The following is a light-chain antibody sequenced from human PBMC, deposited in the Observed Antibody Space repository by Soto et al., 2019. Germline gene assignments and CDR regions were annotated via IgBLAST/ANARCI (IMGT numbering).Light chain of an antibody. CDR3: QVWDIVTSRRI. Sequence: ELTQPPSVSVAPGQTASLACGGDNIETKTVHWYQQRPGQAPVLVVYDDRDRPSGIPERFSGSNSGHTATLTISRVEAGDEADYYCQVWDIVTSRRIFGGGTKVTVL. V-gene: IGLV3-21*02. J-gene: IGLJ2*01. CDR2: DDR. CDR1: NIETKT.